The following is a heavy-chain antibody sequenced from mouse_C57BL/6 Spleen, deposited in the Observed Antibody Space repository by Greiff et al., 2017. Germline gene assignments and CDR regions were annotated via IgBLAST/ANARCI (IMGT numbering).Heavy chain of an antibody. CDR2: IYPGDGDT. J-gene: IGHJ3*01. V-gene: IGHV1-82*01. CDR1: GYAFSSSW. Sequence: QVQLQQSGPELVKPGASVKISCKASGYAFSSSWMNWVKQRPGKGLEWIGRIYPGDGDTNYNGKFKGKAKLTADTSSSTAYMQLSILTSEDSAVYFCARGGQWFAYWGQGTLVTVSA. CDR3: ARGGQWFAY.